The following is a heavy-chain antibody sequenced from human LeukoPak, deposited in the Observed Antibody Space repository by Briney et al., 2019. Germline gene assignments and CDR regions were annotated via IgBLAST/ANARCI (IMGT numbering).Heavy chain of an antibody. J-gene: IGHJ4*02. CDR1: GFSFHDYA. CDR3: AKNLATYDILTGAFDY. D-gene: IGHD3-9*01. CDR2: ISWHSDTI. Sequence: GRSLRLSCAASGFSFHDYAMHWVRQVPGKGLEWVSGISWHSDTIGYADSVKGRFTISRDNVKRSLFLLMNSLKSEDTAFYYCAKNLATYDILTGAFDYWGQGTLVTVSS. V-gene: IGHV3-9*01.